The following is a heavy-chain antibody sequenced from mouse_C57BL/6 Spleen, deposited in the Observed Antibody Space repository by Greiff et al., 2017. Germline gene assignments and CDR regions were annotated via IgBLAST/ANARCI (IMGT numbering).Heavy chain of an antibody. CDR2: ISYDGSN. D-gene: IGHD2-3*01. CDR1: GYSITSGYY. V-gene: IGHV3-6*01. J-gene: IGHJ4*01. CDR3: ARVGWLLYAMDY. Sequence: EVKLQQSGPGLVKPSQSLSLTCSVTGYSITSGYYWNWIRQFPGNKLEWMGYISYDGSNNYNPSLKNRISITRDTSKNQFFLKLNSVTTEDTATYYCARVGWLLYAMDYWGQGTSVTVSS.